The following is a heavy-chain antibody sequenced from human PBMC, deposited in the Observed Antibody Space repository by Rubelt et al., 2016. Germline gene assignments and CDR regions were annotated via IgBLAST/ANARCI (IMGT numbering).Heavy chain of an antibody. Sequence: QVQLVQSGAEVKKPGASVKVSCKASGYTFTSYGISWVRQAPGQGLEWMGWISAYNGNTNYAQKLQGRVTMTTDTSTGTAYIELRRLRADDTAVYYCASMYSSSWYRGWFDPWGQGTLVTVSS. J-gene: IGHJ5*02. D-gene: IGHD6-13*01. CDR2: ISAYNGNT. V-gene: IGHV1-18*01. CDR1: GYTFTSYG. CDR3: ASMYSSSWYRGWFDP.